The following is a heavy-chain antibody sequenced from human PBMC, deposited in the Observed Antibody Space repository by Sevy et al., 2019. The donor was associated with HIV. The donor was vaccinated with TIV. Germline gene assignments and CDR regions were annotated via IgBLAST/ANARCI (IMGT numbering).Heavy chain of an antibody. CDR2: ISNSGTTK. Sequence: GGSLRLSCTASGFPFSTYEMSWVRQAPGKGLEWMSYISNSGTTKYYSDSVKGRFTISRDNAKKSLYLQMNSLRAEDTALYYCARDLPPSATTVAHFDYWGRGTLVTVSS. CDR1: GFPFSTYE. CDR3: ARDLPPSATTVAHFDY. D-gene: IGHD4-17*01. J-gene: IGHJ4*02. V-gene: IGHV3-48*03.